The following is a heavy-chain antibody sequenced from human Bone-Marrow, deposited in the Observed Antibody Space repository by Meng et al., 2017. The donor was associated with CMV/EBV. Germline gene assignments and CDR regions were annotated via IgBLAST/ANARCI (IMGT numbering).Heavy chain of an antibody. Sequence: GESLKISCAASGFTFSSYSMNWVRQTPGKGLEWVAFIRHDGTNKYYGDSVKGRVTISRDNSKNTVYLQMNSLRPEETAIYYCAKDLLLFGGANAYFDYWGQGTLVTVSS. CDR3: AKDLLLFGGANAYFDY. CDR1: GFTFSSYS. J-gene: IGHJ4*02. D-gene: IGHD3-16*01. CDR2: IRHDGTNK. V-gene: IGHV3-30*02.